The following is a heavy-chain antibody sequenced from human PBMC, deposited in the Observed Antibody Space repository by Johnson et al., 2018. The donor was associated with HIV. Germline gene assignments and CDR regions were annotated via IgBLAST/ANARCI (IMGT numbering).Heavy chain of an antibody. V-gene: IGHV3-20*04. CDR2: INWNGGST. CDR1: GFTFSSYD. CDR3: ASPPDGFDI. J-gene: IGHJ3*02. Sequence: VQLVESGGGLVKPGGSLRLSCAASGFTFSSYDMHWVRQAPGKGLEWVSGINWNGGSTGYADSVKGRFTISRDNAKNSLYLQMNRLRAEDTAVYYCASPPDGFDIWGQGTMVTVSS.